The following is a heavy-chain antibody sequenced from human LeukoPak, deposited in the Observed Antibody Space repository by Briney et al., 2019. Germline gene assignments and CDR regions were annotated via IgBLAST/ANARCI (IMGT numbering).Heavy chain of an antibody. CDR1: GGTFSSYA. CDR3: ARPNESNAFDI. V-gene: IGHV1-69*04. Sequence: GASVKVSCKASGGTFSSYAISWVRQAPGQGLEWMGRIIPILGIANYAQKFQGRVTMTRDTSTSTVYMELSSLRSEDTAVYYCARPNESNAFDIWGQGTMVTVSS. J-gene: IGHJ3*02. D-gene: IGHD1-1*01. CDR2: IIPILGIA.